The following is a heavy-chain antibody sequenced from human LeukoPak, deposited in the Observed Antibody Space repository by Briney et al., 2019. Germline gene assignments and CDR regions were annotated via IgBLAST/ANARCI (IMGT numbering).Heavy chain of an antibody. J-gene: IGHJ4*02. CDR3: ARLVRGWWGLYGYYFDY. CDR1: GFTVSSNY. V-gene: IGHV3-66*02. Sequence: GGSLRLSCAASGFTVSSNYMSWVRQAPGKGLEWVSVIYSGGSTYYADSVKGRFTISRDNSKNTLYLQMNSLRAEDTAVYYCARLVRGWWGLYGYYFDYWGQGTLVTVSS. CDR2: IYSGGST. D-gene: IGHD1-26*01.